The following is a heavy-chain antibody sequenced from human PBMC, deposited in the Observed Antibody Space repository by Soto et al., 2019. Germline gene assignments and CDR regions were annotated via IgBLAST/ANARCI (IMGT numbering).Heavy chain of an antibody. J-gene: IGHJ5*02. CDR1: GGSISSYY. V-gene: IGHV4-59*01. Sequence: SETLALTCTVSGGSISSYYWRWIRQRPGKGLEWIGYIYYSGSTNYNPSLKSRVTISVDTSKNQFSLKLSSVTAADTAVYYCASVVWFDCRNYGCSDPWGPGTLVSLSS. CDR2: IYYSGST. D-gene: IGHD4-4*01. CDR3: ASVVWFDCRNYGCSDP.